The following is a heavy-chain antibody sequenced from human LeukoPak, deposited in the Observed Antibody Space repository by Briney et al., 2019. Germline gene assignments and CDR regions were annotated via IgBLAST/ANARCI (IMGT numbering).Heavy chain of an antibody. CDR1: GYTFTSYG. CDR3: ARDIGSSWYGYFDY. D-gene: IGHD6-13*01. J-gene: IGHJ4*02. V-gene: IGHV1-18*04. CDR2: ISAYNGNT. Sequence: ASVRVSCKASGYTFTSYGISWVRQAPGQGLEWMGWISAYNGNTNYAQKLQGRVTMTTDTSTSTAYMELRSLRSDDTAVYYCARDIGSSWYGYFDYWGQGTLVTVSS.